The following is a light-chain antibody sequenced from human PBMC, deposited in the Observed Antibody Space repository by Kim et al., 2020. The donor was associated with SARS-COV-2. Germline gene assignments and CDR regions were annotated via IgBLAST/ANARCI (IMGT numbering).Light chain of an antibody. J-gene: IGKJ1*01. CDR1: QSISSR. CDR3: HHFNSYPRT. Sequence: DIQMTQSPSTLSASVGDRVTITCRASQSISSRLAWYQQKPGKAPKLLIYRTSNLESGVPSRFTGSGSGTEFTLTISSLQPDDFATYYCHHFNSYPRTFGEGTKVDIK. V-gene: IGKV1-5*03. CDR2: RTS.